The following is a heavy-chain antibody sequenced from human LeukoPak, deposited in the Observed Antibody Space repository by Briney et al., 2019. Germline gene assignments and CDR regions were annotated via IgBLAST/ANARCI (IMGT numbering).Heavy chain of an antibody. CDR2: IYTSGST. V-gene: IGHV4-61*02. CDR3: ARDRPPNPADY. Sequence: SETLSLTCTVSGGSISSGSYYWSWIRQPAGKGLEWIGRIYTSGSTNYNPSLKSRVTISVDTSKNQFSLKLSSVTAADTAVYYCARDRPPNPADYWGQGTQVTVSS. CDR1: GGSISSGSYY. J-gene: IGHJ4*02.